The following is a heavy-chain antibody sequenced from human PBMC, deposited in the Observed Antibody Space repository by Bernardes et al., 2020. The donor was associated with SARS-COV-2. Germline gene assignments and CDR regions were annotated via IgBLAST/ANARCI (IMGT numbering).Heavy chain of an antibody. D-gene: IGHD5-18*01. CDR3: ARDFPSDTAMVTGYYGMDV. Sequence: ASVKVSCKASGYTFTSYGISWVRQAPGQGLEWMGWISAYNGNTNYAQKLQGRVTMTTDTSTSTAYMELRSLRSDDTAVYYCARDFPSDTAMVTGYYGMDVWGQGTTVTVSS. V-gene: IGHV1-18*04. CDR2: ISAYNGNT. CDR1: GYTFTSYG. J-gene: IGHJ6*02.